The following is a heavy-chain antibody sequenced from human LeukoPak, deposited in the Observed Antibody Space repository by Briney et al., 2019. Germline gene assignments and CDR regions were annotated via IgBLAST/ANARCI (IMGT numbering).Heavy chain of an antibody. CDR2: IYYSGST. CDR3: ARVGSYDILTGRYYYYMDV. Sequence: SETLSLTCTVSGGSISSYYWSWIRQPPGKGLEWIGYIYYSGSTNYNPSLKSRVTISVDTSMNQFSLKLSSVTAADTAVYYCARVGSYDILTGRYYYYMDVWGKGTTVTVSS. CDR1: GGSISSYY. D-gene: IGHD3-9*01. J-gene: IGHJ6*03. V-gene: IGHV4-59*01.